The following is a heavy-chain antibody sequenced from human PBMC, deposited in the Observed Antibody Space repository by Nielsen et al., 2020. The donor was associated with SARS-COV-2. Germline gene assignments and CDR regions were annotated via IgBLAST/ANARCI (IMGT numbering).Heavy chain of an antibody. Sequence: GESLKISCVGSGFTFSDYYMNWVRHAPGKGLEWVSAISGRGGNTFYADSVKGRFTISRDNSKSTLYLQMNSLSAEDTAIYYCAKSDGGYSYGYPDYWGQGTLVTVSS. CDR3: AKSDGGYSYGYPDY. D-gene: IGHD5-18*01. J-gene: IGHJ4*02. CDR2: ISGRGGNT. V-gene: IGHV3-23*01. CDR1: GFTFSDYY.